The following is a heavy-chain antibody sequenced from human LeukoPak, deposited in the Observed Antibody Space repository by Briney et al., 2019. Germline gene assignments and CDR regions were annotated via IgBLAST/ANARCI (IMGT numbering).Heavy chain of an antibody. V-gene: IGHV3-30*03. Sequence: GRSLRLSCAASGFTFSSYGMHWVRQAPGKGLEWVAVISYDGSNKYYADSVKGRFTISRDNSKNTLYLQMNSLIADDTAFYYCARPLLYYYGSETYFWFDPWGQGTLVTVSS. CDR2: ISYDGSNK. CDR1: GFTFSSYG. CDR3: ARPLLYYYGSETYFWFDP. D-gene: IGHD3-10*01. J-gene: IGHJ5*02.